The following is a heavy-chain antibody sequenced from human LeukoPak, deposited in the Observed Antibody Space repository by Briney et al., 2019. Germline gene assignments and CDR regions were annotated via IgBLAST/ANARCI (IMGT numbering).Heavy chain of an antibody. D-gene: IGHD3-22*01. Sequence: KPGGSLRLSCAASGFTFSSYSMKWVRQAPGKGLEWVSSISSSSSYIYYADSVKGRFTISRDNAKNSLYLQMNSLRAEDTAVYYCARFKPSGYFDYWGQGTLVTVSS. CDR1: GFTFSSYS. CDR3: ARFKPSGYFDY. CDR2: ISSSSSYI. J-gene: IGHJ4*02. V-gene: IGHV3-21*01.